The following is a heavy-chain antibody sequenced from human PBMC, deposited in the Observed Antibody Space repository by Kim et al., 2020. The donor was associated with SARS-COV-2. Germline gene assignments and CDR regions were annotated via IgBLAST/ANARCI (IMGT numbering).Heavy chain of an antibody. V-gene: IGHV3-23*01. CDR1: GFTFSTFA. CDR3: ARGPSADY. Sequence: GGSLRLSCIASGFTFSTFAMNWVRQAPGKGLEWVSSISSSGAYSWFADSVKGRFTISRDNSKNTVYLQFNSLRAEDTAVYYCARGPSADYWGQGTLVTVSS. CDR2: ISSSGAYS. J-gene: IGHJ4*02.